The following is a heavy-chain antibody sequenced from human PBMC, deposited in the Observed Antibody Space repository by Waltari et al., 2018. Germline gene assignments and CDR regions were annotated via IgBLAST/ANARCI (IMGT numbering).Heavy chain of an antibody. Sequence: QVQLQQWGAGLLKPSETLSLTCAVYGGSFSGYYWSWIRQPPGKGLEWIGEINHSGSTNYNPSLKSRVTISVDTSKNQFSLKLSSVTAADTAVYYCARASGILTGYSFDYLGQGTLVTVSS. D-gene: IGHD3-9*01. J-gene: IGHJ4*02. V-gene: IGHV4-34*01. CDR1: GGSFSGYY. CDR3: ARASGILTGYSFDY. CDR2: INHSGST.